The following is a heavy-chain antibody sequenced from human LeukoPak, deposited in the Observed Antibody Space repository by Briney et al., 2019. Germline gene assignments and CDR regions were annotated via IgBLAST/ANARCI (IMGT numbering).Heavy chain of an antibody. Sequence: GGSLRLSCSASGFTFSSYEMNWVRQAPGKGLEWVSSITTSSTYISYADSVKGRFTISRDNAKNSLYLQMNSLRAEDTAVYYCARGKYSSGWFDYWGQGTLVTVSS. D-gene: IGHD6-19*01. J-gene: IGHJ4*02. V-gene: IGHV3-21*01. CDR1: GFTFSSYE. CDR3: ARGKYSSGWFDY. CDR2: ITTSSTYI.